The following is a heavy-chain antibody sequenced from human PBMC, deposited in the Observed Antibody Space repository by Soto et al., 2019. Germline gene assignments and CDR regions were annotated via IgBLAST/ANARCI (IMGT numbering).Heavy chain of an antibody. V-gene: IGHV4-30-2*01. CDR1: GGSISSGGYS. CDR3: ARXPLL. D-gene: IGHD2-15*01. Sequence: SLTCAVSGGSISSGGYSWSWIRQPPGKGLEWIGYIYHSGSIYYNPSLKSRVTISVDRSKNQFSLKLSSVTAADTAVYYCARXPLLWGQGTLVT. CDR2: IYHSGSI. J-gene: IGHJ4*02.